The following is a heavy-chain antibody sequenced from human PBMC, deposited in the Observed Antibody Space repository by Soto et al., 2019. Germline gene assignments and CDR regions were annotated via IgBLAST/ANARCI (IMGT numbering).Heavy chain of an antibody. CDR2: IIPIFGTA. D-gene: IGHD5-12*01. CDR3: ARDIVATNDYYYYGMDV. V-gene: IGHV1-69*13. CDR1: GGTFSSYA. J-gene: IGHJ6*02. Sequence: GASVKVSCKASGGTFSSYAISWVRQAPGQGLEWMGGIIPIFGTANYAQKFQGRVPITADESTSTAYMELSSLRSEDTAVYYCARDIVATNDYYYYGMDVWGQGTTVTVSS.